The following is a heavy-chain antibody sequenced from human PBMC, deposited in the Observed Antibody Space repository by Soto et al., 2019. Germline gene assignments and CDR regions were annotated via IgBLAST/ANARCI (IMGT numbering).Heavy chain of an antibody. J-gene: IGHJ4*02. D-gene: IGHD3-22*01. CDR2: IYYSGST. CDR3: AREQGNYYDSSGYYYDFFFDY. V-gene: IGHV4-59*01. Sequence: PSETLSLTCTVSGGSISSYYWSWIRQPPGKGLEWIGYIYYSGSTNYNPSLKSRVTISVDTSKNQFSLKLSSVTAADTAVYYCAREQGNYYDSSGYYYDFFFDYWSQGTLVTVSS. CDR1: GGSISSYY.